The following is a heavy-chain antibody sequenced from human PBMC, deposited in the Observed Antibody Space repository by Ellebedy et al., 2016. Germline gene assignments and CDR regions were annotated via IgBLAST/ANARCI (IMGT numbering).Heavy chain of an antibody. Sequence: GGSLRLSXAASGFTFSDYYMSWIRQAPGKGLEWVSYISSSGSTMYYAESVKGRFTISRDNAKNTVYLQMNSLRGEDTAVYYCAREDGNYEKPFDIWGQGTMVTVSS. D-gene: IGHD1-7*01. V-gene: IGHV3-11*04. CDR3: AREDGNYEKPFDI. CDR2: ISSSGSTM. J-gene: IGHJ3*02. CDR1: GFTFSDYY.